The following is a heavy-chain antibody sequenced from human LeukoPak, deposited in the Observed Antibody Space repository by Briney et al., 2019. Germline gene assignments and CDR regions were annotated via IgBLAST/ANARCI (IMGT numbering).Heavy chain of an antibody. CDR3: ARGYVVILDY. D-gene: IGHD3-22*01. CDR2: IKQDGSEK. J-gene: IGHJ4*02. V-gene: IGHV3-7*01. CDR1: GFTFSNYW. Sequence: GGSLRLSCAASGFTFSNYWMSWVRQAPGKGLEWVANIKQDGSEKYYVDSVKGRFTISRDNAKNSLYLQMNSLRAEDTAVYYCARGYVVILDYWGQGTLVTVSS.